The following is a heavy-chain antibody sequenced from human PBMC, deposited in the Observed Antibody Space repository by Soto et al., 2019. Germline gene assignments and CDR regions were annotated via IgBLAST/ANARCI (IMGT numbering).Heavy chain of an antibody. Sequence: EVQLVESGGGLVKPGGSLRLSCAASGFTFSSYSMNWVRQAPGKGLEWVSSISSSSSYINYADSVKGRFTISRDNAKNSLYLQMNSLRAEDTAVYYCASGIAAAGSEARGQGTLVTVSS. V-gene: IGHV3-21*01. D-gene: IGHD6-13*01. CDR1: GFTFSSYS. J-gene: IGHJ4*02. CDR3: ASGIAAAGSEA. CDR2: ISSSSSYI.